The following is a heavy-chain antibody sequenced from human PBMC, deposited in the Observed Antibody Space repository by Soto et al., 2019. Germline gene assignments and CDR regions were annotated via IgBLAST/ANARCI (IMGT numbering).Heavy chain of an antibody. J-gene: IGHJ6*02. D-gene: IGHD3-16*01. CDR1: GYTFTGYY. CDR2: INPNSGGT. CDR3: ARESYATYYYYGMDV. V-gene: IGHV1-2*04. Sequence: ASVKVSCKASGYTFTGYYMHWVRQAPGQGLEWMGWINPNSGGTNYAQKFQGWVTMTRDTSISTAYMELSRPRSDDTAVYYCARESYATYYYYGMDVWGQGTTVTVSS.